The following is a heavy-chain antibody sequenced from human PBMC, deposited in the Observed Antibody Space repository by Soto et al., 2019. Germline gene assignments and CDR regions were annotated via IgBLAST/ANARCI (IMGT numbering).Heavy chain of an antibody. CDR2: MNQDGSEK. J-gene: IGHJ4*01. V-gene: IGHV3-7*01. CDR3: AREVGPTTE. Sequence: PGGSLRLSCAASGITFSSYWMSWVRQAPGKGLEWVANMNQDGSEKYYVDSVKGRFTTSRDNAKNSAYLQMDSLRGEDTAVYYCAREVGPTTEWGHGTLVTVSS. D-gene: IGHD1-26*01. CDR1: GITFSSYW.